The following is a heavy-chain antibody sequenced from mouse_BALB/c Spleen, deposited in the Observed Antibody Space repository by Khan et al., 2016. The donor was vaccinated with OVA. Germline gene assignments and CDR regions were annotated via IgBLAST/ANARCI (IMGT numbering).Heavy chain of an antibody. D-gene: IGHD1-1*01. CDR1: VYSITSGYA. CDR2: ISYSGVT. CDR3: ARGNYYGYYFDY. Sequence: EVQLQESGPGLVKPSQSLSLTCTLTVYSITSGYAWNWIRQFPGNKLEWMGYISYSGVTSYYPSLKSRISFPRDTSKHQFFLQLNSVTTEDTATYYCARGNYYGYYFDYWGQGTTRTVS. V-gene: IGHV3-2*02. J-gene: IGHJ2*01.